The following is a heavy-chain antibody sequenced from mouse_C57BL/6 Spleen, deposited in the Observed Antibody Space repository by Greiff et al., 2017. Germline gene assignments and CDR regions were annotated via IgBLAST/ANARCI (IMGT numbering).Heavy chain of an antibody. Sequence: VQLVESGAELVRPGASVTLSCKASGYTFTDYEMHWVKQTPVHGLEWIGAIDPETGGTAYNQKFKGKAILTADKSSSTAYMELRSLTSEDSAVYYCTRRIYYGNHWYFDVWGTEATVTVSS. J-gene: IGHJ1*03. CDR2: IDPETGGT. V-gene: IGHV1-15*01. CDR1: GYTFTDYE. CDR3: TRRIYYGNHWYFDV. D-gene: IGHD2-1*01.